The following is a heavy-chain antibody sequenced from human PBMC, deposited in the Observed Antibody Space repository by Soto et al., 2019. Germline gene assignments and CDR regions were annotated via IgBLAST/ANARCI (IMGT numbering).Heavy chain of an antibody. Sequence: ASVKFSCKASGYKLTTYFIRWVRQAPGQGLEWMGMIHPSGDTGYAQKFRGRVTMTIDTSTTTAYMELRNLTSEDTAVYFSVRGYCTTSPCSGDFQFWGQGTLVTVS. CDR3: VRGYCTTSPCSGDFQF. CDR1: GYKLTTYF. V-gene: IGHV1-46*01. J-gene: IGHJ1*01. D-gene: IGHD2-15*01. CDR2: IHPSGDT.